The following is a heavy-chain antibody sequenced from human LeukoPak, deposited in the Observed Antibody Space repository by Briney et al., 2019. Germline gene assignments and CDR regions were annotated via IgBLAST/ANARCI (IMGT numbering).Heavy chain of an antibody. CDR1: GYTFTAYY. CDR2: INPNSGGT. Sequence: ASVKVSCKASGYTFTAYYLHWVRQAPGQGLEWMGWINPNSGGTNYAQKFQGRVTMTRDTSISTAYMELSRLRSDDTAVYYCAREIAVAGSRAFDIWGQGTMVTVSS. V-gene: IGHV1-2*02. CDR3: AREIAVAGSRAFDI. J-gene: IGHJ3*02. D-gene: IGHD6-19*01.